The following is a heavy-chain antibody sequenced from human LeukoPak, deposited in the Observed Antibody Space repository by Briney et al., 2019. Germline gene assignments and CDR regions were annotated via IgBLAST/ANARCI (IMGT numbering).Heavy chain of an antibody. V-gene: IGHV4-34*01. CDR2: INHSGST. CDR1: GGSISSYY. CDR3: ARTKQLWSRGSNWFDP. J-gene: IGHJ5*02. Sequence: SETLSLTCTVSGGSISSYYWSWIRQPPGKGLNWFGKINHSGSTNYNPSLKSRVTISVDTTKNQFSLKLSSVTAADTAVYYCARTKQLWSRGSNWFDPWGQGTLVTVSS. D-gene: IGHD5-18*01.